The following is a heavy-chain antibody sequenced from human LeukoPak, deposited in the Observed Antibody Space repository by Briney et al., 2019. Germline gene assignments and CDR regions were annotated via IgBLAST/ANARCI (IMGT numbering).Heavy chain of an antibody. CDR2: IKKDGSEK. D-gene: IGHD5-18*01. J-gene: IGHJ4*02. CDR1: GFTFSSYY. CDR3: ARHLSGVTGYTYGRGIDY. Sequence: GGSLRLSCAASGFTFSSYYMSWVRQAPGKGLEWVANIKKDGSEKYYVDSVKGRFTISRDNAKTSLYLQMNSLRAEDTAVYYCARHLSGVTGYTYGRGIDYWGQGTLVTVSS. V-gene: IGHV3-7*01.